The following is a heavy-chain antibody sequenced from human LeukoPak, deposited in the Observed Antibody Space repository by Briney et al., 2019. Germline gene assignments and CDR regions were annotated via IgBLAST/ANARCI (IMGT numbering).Heavy chain of an antibody. V-gene: IGHV3-74*01. CDR2: INIDWSTT. J-gene: IGHJ3*02. CDR3: ARAKRNGFDI. CDR1: EFTFRRYW. Sequence: PGGSLRLSCVDSEFTFRRYWMHWVLQAPGEGLVWVSRINIDWSTTNYADSVKGRFTISRDNAKNTMYLQMNSLRVEDTAVYYCARAKRNGFDIWGQGTMVTVSS.